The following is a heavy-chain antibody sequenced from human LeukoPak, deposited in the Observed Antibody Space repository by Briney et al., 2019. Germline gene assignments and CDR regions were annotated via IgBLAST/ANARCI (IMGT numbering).Heavy chain of an antibody. V-gene: IGHV1-18*01. CDR2: ISAYNGNT. J-gene: IGHJ4*02. CDR3: ARARPKCSSTSCSFDY. Sequence: ASAKVSCKASGYTFTSYGISWVRQAPGQGLEWMGWISAYNGNTNYAQKLQGRVTMTTDTSTSTAYMELRSLRSDDTAVYYCARARPKCSSTSCSFDYWGQGTLVTVSS. D-gene: IGHD2-2*01. CDR1: GYTFTSYG.